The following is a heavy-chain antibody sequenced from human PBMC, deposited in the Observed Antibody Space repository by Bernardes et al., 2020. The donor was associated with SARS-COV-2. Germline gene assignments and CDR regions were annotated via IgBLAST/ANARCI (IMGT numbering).Heavy chain of an antibody. CDR3: ARLPFYYFDS. CDR2: TYYSGTT. CDR1: GDSISNHSYY. D-gene: IGHD3-16*01. Sequence: SETLSLTCTVSGDSISNHSYYWGWIRQPPGKGPEWIGSTYYSGTTYYNPSLRSRLTISVDTSKNRFSLKLNSMTAPDTAVYYCARLPFYYFDSWGQGLLVTVSS. J-gene: IGHJ4*02. V-gene: IGHV4-39*01.